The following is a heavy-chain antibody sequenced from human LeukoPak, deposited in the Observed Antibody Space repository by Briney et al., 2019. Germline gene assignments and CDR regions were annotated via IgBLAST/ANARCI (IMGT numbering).Heavy chain of an antibody. D-gene: IGHD5-18*01. Sequence: PGRSLRLSCAASGFTFDDYAMHWVRHAPGKGLEWVSSISWNSGSIGYADSVKGRFTISRDNAKNSLYLQMNSLRAEDTALYYCAKVDRDTALWGQGTLVTVSS. CDR3: AKVDRDTAL. CDR1: GFTFDDYA. CDR2: ISWNSGSI. J-gene: IGHJ4*02. V-gene: IGHV3-9*01.